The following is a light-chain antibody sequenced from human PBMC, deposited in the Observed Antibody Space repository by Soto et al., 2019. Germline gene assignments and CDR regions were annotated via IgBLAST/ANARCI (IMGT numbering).Light chain of an antibody. CDR1: QSISSY. V-gene: IGKV1-39*01. J-gene: IGKJ2*01. CDR3: QQSYSTPYT. CDR2: AAS. Sequence: DIQMTQSPSSLCASVGDRVTITCRASQSISSYLNWYQQKPGKAPKLLIYAASSLQSGVPSRFSGSGSGTDFTLTIICLQPEDFATYYCQQSYSTPYTFGQGTKVDIK.